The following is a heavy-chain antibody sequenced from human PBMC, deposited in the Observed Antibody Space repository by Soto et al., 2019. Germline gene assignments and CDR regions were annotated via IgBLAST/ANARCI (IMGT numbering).Heavy chain of an antibody. CDR3: VRFGSGWNY. CDR2: IYYSGST. V-gene: IGHV4-39*01. Sequence: SETLSLTCTVSGGSISSSSYYWGWIRQPPGKGLEWIGSIYYSGSTYYNPSLKSRVTISVDTSKNQFSLQLSSVTPEDTAMYYCVRFGSGWNYWGQGSLVTVSS. D-gene: IGHD6-19*01. J-gene: IGHJ4*02. CDR1: GGSISSSSYY.